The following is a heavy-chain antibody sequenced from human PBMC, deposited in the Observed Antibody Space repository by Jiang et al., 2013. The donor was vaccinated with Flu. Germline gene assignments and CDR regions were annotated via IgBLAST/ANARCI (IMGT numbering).Heavy chain of an antibody. D-gene: IGHD4-23*01. CDR3: AREAVDYYGMDV. CDR2: IYYSGST. CDR1: GGSISSYY. V-gene: IGHV4-59*13. Sequence: GSGLVKPSETLSLTCTVSGGSISSYYWSWIRQPPGKGLEWIGYIYYSGSTNYNPSLKSRVTISVDTSKNQFSLKLSSVTAADTAVYYCAREAVDYYGMDVWGQGTTVTVSS. J-gene: IGHJ6*02.